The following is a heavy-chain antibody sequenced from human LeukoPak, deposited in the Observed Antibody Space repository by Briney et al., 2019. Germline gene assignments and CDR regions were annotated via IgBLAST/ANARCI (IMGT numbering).Heavy chain of an antibody. Sequence: PGGSLRLSCAASGFTFSSNYMSWVRQAPGKGLEWVSVIYSGGSTYYADSVKGRFTISRDNSKNTLYLQMNSLRAEDTAVYYCARGQDARIVATILDYWGQGTLVTVSS. J-gene: IGHJ4*02. CDR3: ARGQDARIVATILDY. CDR2: IYSGGST. V-gene: IGHV3-66*01. D-gene: IGHD5-12*01. CDR1: GFTFSSNY.